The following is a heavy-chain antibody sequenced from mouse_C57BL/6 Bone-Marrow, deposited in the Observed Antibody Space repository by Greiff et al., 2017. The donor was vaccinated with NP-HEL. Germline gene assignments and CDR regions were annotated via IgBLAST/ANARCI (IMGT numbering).Heavy chain of an antibody. CDR3: ARIYYYGSSVYAMDY. J-gene: IGHJ4*01. Sequence: QVHVKQSGPGLVQPSQSLSITCTVSGFSLTSYGVHWVRQSPGKGLAWLGVIWSGGSTDYNAAFISRLSISKDNSKSQVFFKMNSLQADDTAIYYCARIYYYGSSVYAMDYWGQGTSGTVSS. CDR1: GFSLTSYG. CDR2: IWSGGST. D-gene: IGHD1-1*01. V-gene: IGHV2-2*01.